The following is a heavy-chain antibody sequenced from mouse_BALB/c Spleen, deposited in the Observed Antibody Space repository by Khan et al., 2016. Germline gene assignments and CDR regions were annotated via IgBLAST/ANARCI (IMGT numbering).Heavy chain of an antibody. Sequence: EVKLLESGGGLVQPGGSLKLSCAASGFDFSRYWMSWVRQAPGKGLEWIGEINPDSSTINYTPSLKDKFIISRDNAKKTLYLQMSKVRSEDTALYYCARLHYYGYMNYWGQGTTRTVSS. CDR2: INPDSSTI. V-gene: IGHV4-1*02. J-gene: IGHJ2*01. CDR3: ARLHYYGYMNY. D-gene: IGHD1-2*01. CDR1: GFDFSRYW.